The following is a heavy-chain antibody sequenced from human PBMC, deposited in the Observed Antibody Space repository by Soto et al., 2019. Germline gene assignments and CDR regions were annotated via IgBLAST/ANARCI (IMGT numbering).Heavy chain of an antibody. Sequence: SETLSLTCTVSGGSISSYFWSWIRQPAGKALEWIGRIHTSGTTNYNPSLKSRVTMPVDTSKNQFSLKVTSVTAADTALYFCAGGAASDSFDYWDQGTLVTVSS. J-gene: IGHJ4*02. CDR2: IHTSGTT. V-gene: IGHV4-4*07. CDR3: AGGAASDSFDY. D-gene: IGHD6-13*01. CDR1: GGSISSYF.